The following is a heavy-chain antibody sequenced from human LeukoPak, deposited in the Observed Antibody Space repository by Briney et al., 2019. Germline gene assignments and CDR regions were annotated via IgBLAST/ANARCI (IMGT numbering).Heavy chain of an antibody. CDR2: VNLQGGT. CDR1: GGSTSSSNW. Sequence: SGALSLTCAVSGGSTSSSNWWSGVRQPPGKGLEWIGEVNLQGGTNYNPSLLRRVAIPVDTSANHVSLQMTSVTAADTAVYYCAREGGSYRPLDYSGQGTLVTVSS. D-gene: IGHD3-16*02. J-gene: IGHJ4*02. V-gene: IGHV4-4*02. CDR3: AREGGSYRPLDY.